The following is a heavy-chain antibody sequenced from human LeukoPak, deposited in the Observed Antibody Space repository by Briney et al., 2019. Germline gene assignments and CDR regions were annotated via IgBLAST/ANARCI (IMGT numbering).Heavy chain of an antibody. CDR2: IYYTGNT. J-gene: IGHJ4*02. D-gene: IGHD3/OR15-3a*01. CDR1: GVSISSSNSY. V-gene: IGHV4-39*01. Sequence: SETLSLTCTVSGVSISSSNSYWGWLRQPPGKGLEWIGSIYYTGNTYYNASLKSQVSISIDTSKNQFSLKLTSVTAADTSVYYCARQTGSGLFILPGGQGTLVTVSS. CDR3: ARQTGSGLFILP.